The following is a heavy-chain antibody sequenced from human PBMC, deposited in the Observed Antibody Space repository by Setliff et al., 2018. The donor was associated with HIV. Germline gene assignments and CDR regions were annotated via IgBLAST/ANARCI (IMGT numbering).Heavy chain of an antibody. J-gene: IGHJ4*02. V-gene: IGHV1-46*01. CDR1: GYTFTSNF. D-gene: IGHD6-19*01. CDR3: ARGEQWLLDY. Sequence: ASVKVSCKASGYTFTSNFMHWVRQAPGQGLEWMAIIDSNDGYTTYAQSFQGRVTMTRDTSASTAYMELTSLRSEDTAVFYCARGEQWLLDYWGQGTLVTVSS. CDR2: IDSNDGYT.